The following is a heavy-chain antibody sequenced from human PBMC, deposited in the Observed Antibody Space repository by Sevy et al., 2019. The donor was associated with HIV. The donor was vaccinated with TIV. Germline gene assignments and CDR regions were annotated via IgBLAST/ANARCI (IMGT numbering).Heavy chain of an antibody. J-gene: IGHJ5*02. D-gene: IGHD2-21*01. Sequence: ASVKVSCKTSGYTFTNYYMHWVRQAPGQGLEWMGLIDPSGGTRSYAQKFQGRVTMTRDTSTSTVNMELSSLRSDDTALYYCVRGDCGGDCSPHWFDPWGQGTLVTVSP. CDR2: IDPSGGTR. CDR1: GYTFTNYY. V-gene: IGHV1-46*01. CDR3: VRGDCGGDCSPHWFDP.